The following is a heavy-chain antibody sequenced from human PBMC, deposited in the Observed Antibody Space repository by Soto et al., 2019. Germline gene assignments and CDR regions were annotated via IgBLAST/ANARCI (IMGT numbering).Heavy chain of an antibody. D-gene: IGHD1-26*01. CDR2: INPSGGST. CDR1: GYTFTSYY. CDR3: ARDMHAGFTHYFDP. J-gene: IGHJ5*02. V-gene: IGHV1-46*01. Sequence: ASAKVSCKASGYTFTSYYIHWVRQAPVQGLEWMGVINPSGGSTSYAQKFQGRVTMTRDTSKSTVYMELSSLRSEDTAVYYCARDMHAGFTHYFDPWGQGTLVNVSS.